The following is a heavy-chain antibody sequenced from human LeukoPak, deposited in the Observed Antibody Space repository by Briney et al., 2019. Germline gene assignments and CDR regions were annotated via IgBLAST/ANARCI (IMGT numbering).Heavy chain of an antibody. Sequence: GGSLRLSCAASGFTFNTYSMNWVHQAPGKGLEWVSYITDDNRTIYYADSVEGRFTISRDNAKNSLFLQMNSLRAEDSAVYYCVARGGWARFDYWGQGTLVTVSS. CDR1: GFTFNTYS. J-gene: IGHJ4*02. CDR3: VARGGWARFDY. D-gene: IGHD6-19*01. V-gene: IGHV3-48*04. CDR2: ITDDNRTI.